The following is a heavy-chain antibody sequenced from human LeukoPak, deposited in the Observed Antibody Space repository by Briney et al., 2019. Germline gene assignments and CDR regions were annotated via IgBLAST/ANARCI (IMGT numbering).Heavy chain of an antibody. V-gene: IGHV4-59*01. CDR3: AKNVSALGDVNWFDP. D-gene: IGHD1-26*01. CDR1: GGSINNDY. J-gene: IGHJ5*02. CDR2: IYRGGTT. Sequence: SETLSLTCAVSGGSINNDYWNWIRQPPGQGLEWIGFIYRGGTTNYNPSLKGRVAISVDTSKNQFSLRLSSVTAADTAIYYCAKNVSALGDVNWFDPWGQGTLVTVSS.